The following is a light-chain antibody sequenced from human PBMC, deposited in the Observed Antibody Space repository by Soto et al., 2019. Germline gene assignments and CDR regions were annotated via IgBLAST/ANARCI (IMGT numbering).Light chain of an antibody. J-gene: IGKJ1*01. V-gene: IGKV3-20*01. Sequence: EIVLTQSPGTLSLSPGERATLSCRASQSVSNYLAWYQRKPGQAPRLLIYGASSRATGIPDRFSDSGSGTDFTLTISILEPEDFAVYYCHQYGGSPQTFGQGTKVEIK. CDR1: QSVSNY. CDR2: GAS. CDR3: HQYGGSPQT.